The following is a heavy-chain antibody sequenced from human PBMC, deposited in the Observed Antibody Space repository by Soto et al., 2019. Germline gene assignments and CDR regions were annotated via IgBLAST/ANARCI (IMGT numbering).Heavy chain of an antibody. J-gene: IGHJ4*02. CDR3: ARTYYDFWSGYYTRRFFDY. Sequence: QVQLVQSGAEVKKPGASVKVSCKASGYTFTSYGISWVRQAPGQGLEWMGWISAYNGNTNYAQKLQGRVTMTTDTSTSTADVELRSLRSDDTAVYYCARTYYDFWSGYYTRRFFDYWGQGTLVTVSS. CDR2: ISAYNGNT. V-gene: IGHV1-18*01. D-gene: IGHD3-3*01. CDR1: GYTFTSYG.